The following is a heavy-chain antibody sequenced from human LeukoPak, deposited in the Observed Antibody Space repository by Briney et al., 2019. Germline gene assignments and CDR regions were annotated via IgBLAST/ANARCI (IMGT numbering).Heavy chain of an antibody. CDR3: ARDKPTMVHDEHYDY. D-gene: IGHD4/OR15-4a*01. Sequence: SVKVSCKASGGTFSSYAISWVRQAPGQGLEWMGRIIPILGIANYAQKFQGRVTITADKSTSTAYMELSSLRSEDTAVYYCARDKPTMVHDEHYDYWGQGTLVTVSS. CDR1: GGTFSSYA. CDR2: IIPILGIA. V-gene: IGHV1-69*04. J-gene: IGHJ4*02.